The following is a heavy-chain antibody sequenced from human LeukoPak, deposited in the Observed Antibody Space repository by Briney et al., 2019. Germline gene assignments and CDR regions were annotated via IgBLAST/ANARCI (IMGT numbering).Heavy chain of an antibody. J-gene: IGHJ4*02. CDR2: VGPSGIRT. V-gene: IGHV3-23*01. CDR3: AKRGAEVGETVAPGDY. D-gene: IGHD1-26*01. Sequence: GGSLRLSCAASGFTFSNYGMNWVRQAPGKGLEWVSGVGPSGIRTYYADSVKGRFTSSRDNSKNTLYLQMNSLRVDDTAVYYCAKRGAEVGETVAPGDYWGQGTLVTVSS. CDR1: GFTFSNYG.